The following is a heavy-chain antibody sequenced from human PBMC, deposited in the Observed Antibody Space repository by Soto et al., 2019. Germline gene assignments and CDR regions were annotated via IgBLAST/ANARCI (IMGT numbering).Heavy chain of an antibody. CDR3: AHSLIPNWGSRGAFDY. D-gene: IGHD7-27*01. CDR1: GFSLSTSGVG. Sequence: QITLKESGPTLVKPTQTLTLTCTFSGFSLSTSGVGVGWIRQPPGKALEWLAIIYWDDDKRYSPSLKSRLTITKDTYENQVVLTMTNMDPVDTATYYCAHSLIPNWGSRGAFDYWGQGTLVTVSS. CDR2: IYWDDDK. J-gene: IGHJ4*02. V-gene: IGHV2-5*02.